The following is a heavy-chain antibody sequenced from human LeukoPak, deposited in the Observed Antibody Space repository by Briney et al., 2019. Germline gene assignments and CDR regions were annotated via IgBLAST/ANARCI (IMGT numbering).Heavy chain of an antibody. CDR1: GGSISSGSYY. Sequence: SETLSLTCTVSGGSISSGSYYWSWIRQPAGKGLEWIGRIYTSGSTNYNPSLKSRVTISVDTSKNQFSLKLSSVTAADTAVYYCARDQAAATLVWFDPWGQGTLVTVSS. J-gene: IGHJ5*02. CDR3: ARDQAAATLVWFDP. CDR2: IYTSGST. V-gene: IGHV4-61*02. D-gene: IGHD2-15*01.